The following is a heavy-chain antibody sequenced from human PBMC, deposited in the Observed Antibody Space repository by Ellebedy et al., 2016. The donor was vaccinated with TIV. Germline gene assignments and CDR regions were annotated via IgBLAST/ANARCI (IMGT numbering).Heavy chain of an antibody. J-gene: IGHJ4*02. CDR3: ARHGSTGRWLQLDY. D-gene: IGHD5-24*01. Sequence: SETLSLXXTVSDGSISNYYWSWIRQPPGKGLEWIGFIYSSGSTNYNPSLQSRVTISVDTSKNQFFLKLSSVPAADTAVYYCARHGSTGRWLQLDYWGQGTLVTVSA. V-gene: IGHV4-59*08. CDR2: IYSSGST. CDR1: DGSISNYY.